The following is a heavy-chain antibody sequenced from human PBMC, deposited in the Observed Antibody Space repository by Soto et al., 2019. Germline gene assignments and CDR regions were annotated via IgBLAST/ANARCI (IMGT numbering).Heavy chain of an antibody. J-gene: IGHJ6*02. D-gene: IGHD2-2*01. CDR2: IYYSGST. CDR1: GGSISSSSYY. CDR3: ASGDIVLVPTTPYYYYYGMDV. V-gene: IGHV4-39*01. Sequence: SETLSLTCTVSGGSISSSSYYWGWIRQPPGKGLEWIGSIYYSGSTYYNPSLKSRVTISVDTSKNQFSLKLSSVTAADTAVYYCASGDIVLVPTTPYYYYYGMDVWGQGTTVTVSS.